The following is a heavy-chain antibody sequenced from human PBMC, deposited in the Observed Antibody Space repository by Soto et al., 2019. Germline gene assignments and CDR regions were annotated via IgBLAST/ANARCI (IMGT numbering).Heavy chain of an antibody. CDR3: AGRPGSAPYYFDY. V-gene: IGHV3-23*01. J-gene: IGHJ4*02. CDR2: ISAGGDST. D-gene: IGHD3-10*01. Sequence: RRLSCATSGLSFRSHAMGWVRQAPGKGLEWVSGISAGGDSTYYADSVKGRFAISTDSSRNTLSLQMSSLRAEDTAIYYCAGRPGSAPYYFDYWGQGXLVTVYS. CDR1: GLSFRSHA.